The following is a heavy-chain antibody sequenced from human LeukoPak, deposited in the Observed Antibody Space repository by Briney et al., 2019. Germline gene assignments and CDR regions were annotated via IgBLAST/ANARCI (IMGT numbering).Heavy chain of an antibody. CDR3: ARLGAAWSLDY. CDR2: IWYGGSNK. CDR1: GFTFSSYG. J-gene: IGHJ4*02. D-gene: IGHD1-26*01. Sequence: GRSLRLSCEASGFTFSSYGMHWVHQAPGKGLEWVAVIWYGGSNKYYADSVKGRFTISRDNSKNTLYLQMNSLRAGDTAVYYCARLGAAWSLDYWGQGTLVTVSS. V-gene: IGHV3-33*01.